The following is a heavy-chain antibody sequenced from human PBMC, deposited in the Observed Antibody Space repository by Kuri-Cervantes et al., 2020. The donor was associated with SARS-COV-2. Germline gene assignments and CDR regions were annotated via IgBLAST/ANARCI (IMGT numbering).Heavy chain of an antibody. D-gene: IGHD1-14*01. Sequence: GESLKISCAASGFTFSSYAMSWVRQAPGKGLEWVSAIRGGGGSTYYADSVKGRFTISRDNSKNTLYLQMNSLRAEDTAVYYCAKTPPEERFGYFDLWGRGTLVTVSS. CDR2: IRGGGGST. J-gene: IGHJ2*01. V-gene: IGHV3-23*01. CDR1: GFTFSSYA. CDR3: AKTPPEERFGYFDL.